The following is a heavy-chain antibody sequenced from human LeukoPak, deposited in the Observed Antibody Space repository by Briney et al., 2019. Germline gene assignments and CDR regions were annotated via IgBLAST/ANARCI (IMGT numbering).Heavy chain of an antibody. V-gene: IGHV4-34*01. CDR3: ARGMYYYYYYMDV. J-gene: IGHJ6*03. Sequence: SETLSLTCAVYGGSVSGYYWSWIRQPPGKGLEWIGEINHSGSTNYNPSLMSRVTISVDTSTNQFSLMWSSVTAADTAVYYCARGMYYYYYYMDVWGKGTTVTVSS. CDR2: INHSGST. CDR1: GGSVSGYY.